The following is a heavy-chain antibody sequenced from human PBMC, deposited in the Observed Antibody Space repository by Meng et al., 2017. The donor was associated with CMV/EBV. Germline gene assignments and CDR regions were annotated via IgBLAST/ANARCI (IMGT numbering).Heavy chain of an antibody. J-gene: IGHJ5*02. CDR1: GFTFSSYE. D-gene: IGHD3-3*01. V-gene: IGHV3-48*03. Sequence: GESLKISCAASGFTFSSYEMNWVRQAPGKGLEWVSYISSSGSTIYYADSVKGRFTISRDNAKNSLHLQMNSLRAEDTAVYYCARAHDPRGDYDFWSGLPHLNWFDPWGQGTLVTVSS. CDR3: ARAHDPRGDYDFWSGLPHLNWFDP. CDR2: ISSSGSTI.